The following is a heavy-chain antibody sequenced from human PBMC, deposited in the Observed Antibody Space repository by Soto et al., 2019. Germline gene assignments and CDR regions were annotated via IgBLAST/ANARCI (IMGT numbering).Heavy chain of an antibody. D-gene: IGHD6-19*01. Sequence: EVQLVETGGGLIQPGGSLRLSCAASGFTDSRNYMTWVRHAPGKGLEWVSVIYSGGSTYYADSVKGRFSISRDNSRDTLYLQMNSLRAEDTAVYYCARSSGWYCFDYCGQGTLVTVSS. CDR2: IYSGGST. J-gene: IGHJ4*02. CDR3: ARSSGWYCFDY. CDR1: GFTDSRNY. V-gene: IGHV3-53*02.